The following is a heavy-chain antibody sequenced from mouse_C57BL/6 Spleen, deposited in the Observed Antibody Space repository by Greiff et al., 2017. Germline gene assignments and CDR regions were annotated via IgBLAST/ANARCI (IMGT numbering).Heavy chain of an antibody. J-gene: IGHJ3*01. Sequence: QVQLQQPGAELVKPGASVKLSCKASGYTFTSYWMHWVKQRPGQGLEWIGMIHPNSGSTNYNEKFKSKATLTVDKSSSTAYMQRSSLTSEDSAVYYCARGYYGSSFAYWGQGTLVTVSA. V-gene: IGHV1-64*01. CDR3: ARGYYGSSFAY. D-gene: IGHD1-1*01. CDR2: IHPNSGST. CDR1: GYTFTSYW.